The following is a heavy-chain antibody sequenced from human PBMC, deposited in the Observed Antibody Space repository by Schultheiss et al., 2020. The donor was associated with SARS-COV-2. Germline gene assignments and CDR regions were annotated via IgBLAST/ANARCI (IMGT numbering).Heavy chain of an antibody. V-gene: IGHV4-59*01. CDR2: IYYSGST. CDR3: ARGSHYDFWSGYYFDY. Sequence: SETLSLTCTVSGGSISSYYWSCIRQPPGKGLEWIGYIYYSGSTNYNPSLKSRVTISVDTSKNQFSLKLSSVTAADTAVYYCARGSHYDFWSGYYFDYWGQGTLVTVSS. CDR1: GGSISSYY. D-gene: IGHD3-3*01. J-gene: IGHJ4*02.